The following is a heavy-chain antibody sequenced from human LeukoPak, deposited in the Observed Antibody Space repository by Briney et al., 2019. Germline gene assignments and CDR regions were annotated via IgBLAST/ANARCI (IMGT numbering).Heavy chain of an antibody. J-gene: IGHJ4*02. CDR1: GYTFTSYG. V-gene: IGHV1-69*13. CDR3: ARVFSAFGSGSYYNERPYYFDY. D-gene: IGHD3-10*01. CDR2: IIPIFGTA. Sequence: SVKVSCKASGYTFTSYGISWVRQAPGQGLEWMGGIIPIFGTANYAQKFQGRVTITADESTSTAYMELSSLRSEDTAVYYCARVFSAFGSGSYYNERPYYFDYWGQGTLVTVSS.